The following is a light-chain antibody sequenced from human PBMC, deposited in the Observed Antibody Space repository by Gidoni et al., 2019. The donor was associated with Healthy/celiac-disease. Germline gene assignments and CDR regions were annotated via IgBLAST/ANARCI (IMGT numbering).Light chain of an antibody. CDR1: SSAVGGYND. CDR3: SSYTSSSTLNVV. J-gene: IGLJ2*01. Sequence: QSALTQPASVSGSPGQSIPISCTGTSSAVGGYNDVSWYQQQPGKAPKLMIYDVSNRPSGVSNRFSGSKSGNTASLTISGLQAEDEADYYCSSYTSSSTLNVVFGGGTKLTVL. CDR2: DVS. V-gene: IGLV2-14*01.